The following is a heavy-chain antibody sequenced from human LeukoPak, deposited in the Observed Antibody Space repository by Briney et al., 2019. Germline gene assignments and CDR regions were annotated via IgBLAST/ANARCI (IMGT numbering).Heavy chain of an antibody. Sequence: SETLSLTCTVSGGSISSYYWSWIRQPPGKGLEWIGYIYYSGSTNYNPSLKRRVTISVDTSKNQFSLKLSSVTAADTAVYYCARSSWELLAYDYWGQGTLVTVSS. D-gene: IGHD1-26*01. J-gene: IGHJ4*02. CDR2: IYYSGST. V-gene: IGHV4-59*01. CDR1: GGSISSYY. CDR3: ARSSWELLAYDY.